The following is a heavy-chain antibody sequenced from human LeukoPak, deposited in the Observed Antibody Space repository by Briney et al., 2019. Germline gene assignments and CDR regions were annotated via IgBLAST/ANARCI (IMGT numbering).Heavy chain of an antibody. CDR1: GFTFSSYG. J-gene: IGHJ4*02. V-gene: IGHV3-33*08. Sequence: QTGGSLRLSCVASGFTFSSYGMHWVRQAPGKGLEWVAVIWSDGSNKYYADSVEGRFTISRDNSKNTLYLQMNSLRAEDTAVYYCARCRDSESYNLLRYWGQGTLVTVSS. CDR2: IWSDGSNK. D-gene: IGHD1-26*01. CDR3: ARCRDSESYNLLRY.